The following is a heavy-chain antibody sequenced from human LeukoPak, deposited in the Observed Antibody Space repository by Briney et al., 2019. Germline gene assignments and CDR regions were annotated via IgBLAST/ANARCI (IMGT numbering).Heavy chain of an antibody. J-gene: IGHJ4*02. CDR1: GFTFSSYG. CDR3: ANRGKYYFDY. Sequence: PGGSLRLSCAASGFTFSSYGMHWVRQAPGKGLEWVAVISYDGVNKYYSDSVKGRFTISRDNSKNTLYLLMNSLRAEDTAIYYCANRGKYYFDYWGQGTLVTVSS. CDR2: ISYDGVNK. V-gene: IGHV3-30*18. D-gene: IGHD3-10*01.